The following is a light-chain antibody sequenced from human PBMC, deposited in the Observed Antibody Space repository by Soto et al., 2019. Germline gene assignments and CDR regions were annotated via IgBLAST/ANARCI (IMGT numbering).Light chain of an antibody. CDR2: EVS. J-gene: IGLJ1*01. Sequence: QSVLIQPASVSGSPGQSITISCTGTSSDVGGSNYVSWYQHHPHRAPKLLIYEVSYRPSGVSNRFSGSKSGNTASLTISGLQAEDEADYYCSSYAGSSNVFGTGTKVTVL. V-gene: IGLV2-14*01. CDR3: SSYAGSSNV. CDR1: SSDVGGSNY.